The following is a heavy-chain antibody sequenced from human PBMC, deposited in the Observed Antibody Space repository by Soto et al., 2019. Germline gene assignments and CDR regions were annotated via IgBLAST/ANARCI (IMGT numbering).Heavy chain of an antibody. CDR1: GGSFSGYY. CDR2: INHSAST. CDR3: ARAKRDTTRWVSGWYVYYYDGMDV. Sequence: QVQLQQWGAGLLKPSETLSLTCAVYGGSFSGYYWSWIRQPPGKGLEWIGEINHSASTNYNPSLKSRFNISVATSQHQFSLKLSSVTAADTVVYYCARAKRDTTRWVSGWYVYYYDGMDVSCQGTTVTASS. V-gene: IGHV4-34*01. D-gene: IGHD6-19*01. J-gene: IGHJ6*02.